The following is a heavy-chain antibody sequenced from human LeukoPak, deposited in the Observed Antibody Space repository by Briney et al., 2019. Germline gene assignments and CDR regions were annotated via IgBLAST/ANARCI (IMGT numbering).Heavy chain of an antibody. Sequence: PSETLSLTCAVYGGSSSGYYWSWIRQPPGKGLEWIGEINHSGSTNYNPSLKSRVTISVDTSKNQFSLKLSSLTTADTAVYYCARGQIPVRGYHFDYWGQGTLVTVCS. D-gene: IGHD3-10*01. CDR2: INHSGST. V-gene: IGHV4-34*01. J-gene: IGHJ4*02. CDR3: ARGQIPVRGYHFDY. CDR1: GGSSSGYY.